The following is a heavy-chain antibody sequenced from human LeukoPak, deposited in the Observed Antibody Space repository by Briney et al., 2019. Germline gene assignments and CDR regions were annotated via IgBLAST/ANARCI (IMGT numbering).Heavy chain of an antibody. J-gene: IGHJ6*03. Sequence: GGSLRLSCAASGFTFSSYSMNWVRQAPGKGLEWVAFIRYDGSNKYYADSVKGRFTISRDNSKNTLYLQMNSLRAEDTAVYYCVAYYMDVWGKGTTVTISS. CDR2: IRYDGSNK. CDR1: GFTFSSYS. CDR3: VAYYMDV. V-gene: IGHV3-30*02.